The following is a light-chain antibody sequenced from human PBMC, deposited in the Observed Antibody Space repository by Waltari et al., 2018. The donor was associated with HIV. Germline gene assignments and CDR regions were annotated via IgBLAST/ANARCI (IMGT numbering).Light chain of an antibody. J-gene: IGKJ5*01. CDR3: QQYNNWPPIT. V-gene: IGKV3-15*01. Sequence: EILMTQSPATLSVSPGERTTLSCRASQTIRSNVAWYQQKPGQAPRLLLYDASTRATGIPARFSGSGSGTEFTLTITSLQSEDFAVYYCQQYNNWPPITFGQGTRLEIK. CDR2: DAS. CDR1: QTIRSN.